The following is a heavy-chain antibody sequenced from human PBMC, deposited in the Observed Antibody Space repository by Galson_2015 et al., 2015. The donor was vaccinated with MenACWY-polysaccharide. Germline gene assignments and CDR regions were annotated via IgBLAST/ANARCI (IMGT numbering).Heavy chain of an antibody. CDR2: IAHDGTVT. V-gene: IGHV3-30*18. J-gene: IGHJ4*02. CDR3: AKERDARMSSSLNL. Sequence: SLRLSCAASGSRFSNSGMHWVRQAPGKGLEWVTVIAHDGTVTHYTDSVRGRFTVSRDNSKNMLYLYMNSLRPDDTAVYFCAKERDARMSSSLNLWGQGTLVIVSS. CDR1: GSRFSNSG. D-gene: IGHD1-20*01.